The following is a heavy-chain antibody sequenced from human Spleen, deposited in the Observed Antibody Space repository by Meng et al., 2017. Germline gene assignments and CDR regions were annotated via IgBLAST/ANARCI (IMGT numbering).Heavy chain of an antibody. CDR1: GYTFTGYY. CDR2: INPKSGVT. J-gene: IGHJ5*02. V-gene: IGHV1-2*06. CDR3: ARDKDQIILMVYTGWLDP. Sequence: QVQLVQSGAEVKKPGASVKVSCKASGYTFTGYYVHWVRQAPGQGLEWMGRINPKSGVTNYAQKFQGRVTMTRDTSISTTYLELSRLRSDDTAVYYCARDKDQIILMVYTGWLDPWGQGTLVTVSS. D-gene: IGHD2-8*01.